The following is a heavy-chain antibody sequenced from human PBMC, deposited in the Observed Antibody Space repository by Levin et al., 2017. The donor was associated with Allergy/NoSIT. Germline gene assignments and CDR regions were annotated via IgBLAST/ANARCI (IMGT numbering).Heavy chain of an antibody. V-gene: IGHV3-13*01. D-gene: IGHD3-3*01. CDR3: ARGLGLFGVVSDSFDI. Sequence: RPGGSLRLSCAASGFTFSNYGMHWVRQATGKGLEWVSGIATDGDTYNADSVKGRFTISRENAKNSLYLQMKRLRAGDTAVYYCARGLGLFGVVSDSFDIWGQGTMVTVSS. CDR1: GFTFSNYG. CDR2: IATDGDT. J-gene: IGHJ3*02.